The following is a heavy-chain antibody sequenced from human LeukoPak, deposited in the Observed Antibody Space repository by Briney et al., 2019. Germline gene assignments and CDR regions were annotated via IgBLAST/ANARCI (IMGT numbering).Heavy chain of an antibody. CDR2: ISGSGGST. CDR1: GFTFSSYA. V-gene: IGHV3-23*01. J-gene: IGHJ4*02. D-gene: IGHD2-21*01. Sequence: NPGGSLRLSCAASGFTFSSYAMSWVRQAPGKGLEWVSAISGSGGSTYYADSVKGRFTISRDNSKNTLYLQMNSLRAEDTAVRYCAKDPGIVVVIALDYWGQGTLVTVSS. CDR3: AKDPGIVVVIALDY.